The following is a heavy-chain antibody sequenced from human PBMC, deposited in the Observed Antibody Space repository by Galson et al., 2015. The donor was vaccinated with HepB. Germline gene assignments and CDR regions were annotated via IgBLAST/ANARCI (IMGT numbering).Heavy chain of an antibody. D-gene: IGHD2-15*01. Sequence: SLRLSCAASGFTFSSYSMNWVRQAPGKGLEWVSSISSSSSYIYYADSVKGRFTISRDNAKNSLYLQMNSLRAEDTAVYYCARDRALLLGTSENFDYWGQGTLVTVSS. CDR3: ARDRALLLGTSENFDY. J-gene: IGHJ4*02. CDR2: ISSSSSYI. CDR1: GFTFSSYS. V-gene: IGHV3-21*01.